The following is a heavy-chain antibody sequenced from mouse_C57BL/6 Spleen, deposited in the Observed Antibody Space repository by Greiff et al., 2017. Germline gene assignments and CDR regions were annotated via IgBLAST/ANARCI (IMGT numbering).Heavy chain of an antibody. CDR2: LYPRDGST. CDR3: ARKGTHYGSSLAWFAY. Sequence: QVQLQQSGPELVKPGASVKLSCKASGYTFTSYDINWVKPRPGQGLEWIGWLYPRDGSTQYNETFKGKATLTVDTSSSTAYMELHSLTSEDSAVYFCARKGTHYGSSLAWFAYWGQGTLVTVSA. CDR1: GYTFTSYD. J-gene: IGHJ3*01. D-gene: IGHD1-1*01. V-gene: IGHV1-85*01.